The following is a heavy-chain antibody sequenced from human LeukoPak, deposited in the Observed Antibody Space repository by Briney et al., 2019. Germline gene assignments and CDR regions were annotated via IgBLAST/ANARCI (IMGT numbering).Heavy chain of an antibody. V-gene: IGHV4-34*01. Sequence: PSETLSLTCAVYGGSFSGYYWSWIRQPPGKGLEWIGEINHSGGTNYNPSLKSRVTISVDTSKNQFSLKLSSVTAADTAVYYCARAPFSTGDYYFDYWGQGTLVTVSS. CDR3: ARAPFSTGDYYFDY. J-gene: IGHJ4*02. CDR1: GGSFSGYY. CDR2: INHSGGT. D-gene: IGHD2/OR15-2a*01.